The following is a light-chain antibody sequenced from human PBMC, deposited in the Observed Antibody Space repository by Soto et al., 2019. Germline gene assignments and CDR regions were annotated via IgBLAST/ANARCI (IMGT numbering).Light chain of an antibody. CDR3: QQYNNWPPA. J-gene: IGKJ3*01. CDR1: QGIRSA. CDR2: AAS. Sequence: AIQVTQSPSSLSASVGDRVTITCRTSQGIRSALGWYQQKPGKVPKLLIYAASTLQSGVPSRFSGSGSGRDFTLTISSLQPEDFAVYYCQQYNNWPPAFGPGTRVDI. V-gene: IGKV1-6*01.